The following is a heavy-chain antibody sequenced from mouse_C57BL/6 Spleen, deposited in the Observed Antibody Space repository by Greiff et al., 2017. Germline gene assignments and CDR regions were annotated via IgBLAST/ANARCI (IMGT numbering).Heavy chain of an antibody. J-gene: IGHJ2*01. CDR2: ISYDGSN. Sequence: EVQLVESGPGLVKPSQSLSLTCSVTGYSITSGYYWNWIRQFPGNKLEWMGYISYDGSNNYNPSLKNRISITRDTSKNQFFLKLNSVTTEDTATYYCARGVYDGLYWGQGTTLTVSS. D-gene: IGHD2-3*01. CDR3: ARGVYDGLY. CDR1: GYSITSGYY. V-gene: IGHV3-6*01.